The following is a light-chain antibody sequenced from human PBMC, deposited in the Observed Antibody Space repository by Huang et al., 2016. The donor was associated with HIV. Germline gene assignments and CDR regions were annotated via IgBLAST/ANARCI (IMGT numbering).Light chain of an antibody. V-gene: IGKV3-15*01. CDR3: QQYNDWSPFT. CDR2: GAS. CDR1: QSVSNN. J-gene: IGKJ4*01. Sequence: ETVMTQSPATLSVSPGERATLSCRSRQSVSNNLAWYQQKPGQAPRLLIYGASTRATGIPDRFSGSGSGTEFTLTISSLQSEDFAVYYCQQYNDWSPFTFGGGTKVEIK.